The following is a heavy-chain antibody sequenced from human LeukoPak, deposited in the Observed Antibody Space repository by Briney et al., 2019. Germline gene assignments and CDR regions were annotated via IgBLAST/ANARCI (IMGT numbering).Heavy chain of an antibody. V-gene: IGHV3-23*01. Sequence: GGSLRLSCAASGFTFSSYAMSWVRQAPGKGLEWVSAISGSGGSTFYADSVKGRFTIPRDNSKNTLYLQMNSLRAEDTAVYYCAKRGVRGSYYYYMDVWGKGTTVTVSS. CDR2: ISGSGGST. CDR1: GFTFSSYA. J-gene: IGHJ6*03. CDR3: AKRGVRGSYYYYMDV. D-gene: IGHD3-10*01.